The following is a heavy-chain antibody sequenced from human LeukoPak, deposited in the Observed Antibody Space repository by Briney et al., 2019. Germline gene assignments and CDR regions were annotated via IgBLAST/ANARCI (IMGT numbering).Heavy chain of an antibody. CDR1: GGSISSYY. CDR2: IYYSGST. Sequence: SETLSLTCIVSGGSISSYYWSWIRQPPGKGLEWIGYIYYSGSTNYNPSLKSRVTISLDTSKNQFSLKLSSVTAADTAVYYCAGHHPRNTVDFWGQGTLVTVSS. D-gene: IGHD2-8*02. CDR3: AGHHPRNTVDF. J-gene: IGHJ4*02. V-gene: IGHV4-59*08.